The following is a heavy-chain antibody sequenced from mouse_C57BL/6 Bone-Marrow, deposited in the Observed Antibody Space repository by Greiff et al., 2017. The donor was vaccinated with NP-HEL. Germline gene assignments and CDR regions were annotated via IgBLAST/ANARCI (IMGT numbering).Heavy chain of an antibody. V-gene: IGHV1-85*01. Sequence: QVQLQQSGPELVKPGASVKLSCKASGYTFTSYDINWVKQRPGQGLEWIGWIYPRDGSTKYNEKFKGKATLTVDTSSSTAYMELHSLTSEYSAVYFYARKEVITTVVATPSMDYWGQGTSVTVSS. CDR3: ARKEVITTVVATPSMDY. CDR1: GYTFTSYD. CDR2: IYPRDGST. J-gene: IGHJ4*01. D-gene: IGHD1-1*01.